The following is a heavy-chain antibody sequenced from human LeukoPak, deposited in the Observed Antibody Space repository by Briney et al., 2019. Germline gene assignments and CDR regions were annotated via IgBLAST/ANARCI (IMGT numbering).Heavy chain of an antibody. CDR2: ISYDGSNK. J-gene: IGHJ4*02. CDR3: AKDRRYSSGCFDY. D-gene: IGHD6-19*01. V-gene: IGHV3-30*18. CDR1: GFTFSSYG. Sequence: GGSLRLSCAASGFTFSSYGMHWVRQAPGKGLEGVAVISYDGSNKYYADSVKGRFTISRDNSKNTLYLQMNSLRAEDTAVYYCAKDRRYSSGCFDYWGQGTLVTVSS.